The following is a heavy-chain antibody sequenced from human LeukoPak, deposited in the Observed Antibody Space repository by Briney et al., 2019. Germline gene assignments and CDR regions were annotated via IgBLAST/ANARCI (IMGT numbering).Heavy chain of an antibody. D-gene: IGHD3/OR15-3a*01. CDR3: ATEDPSGLEPLNALDI. CDR2: FDPEDGET. J-gene: IGHJ3*02. CDR1: GYTLTELS. V-gene: IGHV1-24*01. Sequence: ASVKVSCKVSGYTLTELSMHWVRQAPGKGLEWMGGFDPEDGETIYAQKFQGRVTMAEDTSTDTAYMELSSLRSEDTAVYYCATEDPSGLEPLNALDIWGQGTMVTVSS.